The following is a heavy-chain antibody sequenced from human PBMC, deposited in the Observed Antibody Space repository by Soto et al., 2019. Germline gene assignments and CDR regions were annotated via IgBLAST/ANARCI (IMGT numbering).Heavy chain of an antibody. V-gene: IGHV1-3*05. Sequence: QVQLVQSGAEEKKPGASLKVSCKAPGYPFTSYAIHWVRQAPGQRLEWMGWINAGNGNTKNSQKFQGRVTITRDTSASTAYMELSSLRSEDTAVYCCARGLGGYYPPFDYWGQGTLVTVSS. CDR2: INAGNGNT. CDR3: ARGLGGYYPPFDY. CDR1: GYPFTSYA. D-gene: IGHD3-22*01. J-gene: IGHJ4*02.